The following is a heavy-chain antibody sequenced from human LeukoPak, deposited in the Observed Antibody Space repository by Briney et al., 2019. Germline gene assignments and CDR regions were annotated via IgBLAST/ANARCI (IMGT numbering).Heavy chain of an antibody. Sequence: SETLSLTCAVYGVSFSGYYWSWIRQPPGKGLEWIGEINHSGSTNYNPSLKSRVTISVDTSKNQFSLKLSSVTAAVTAVYYCARGSPKYCSGGSCYSYYYYGMDVWGQGTTVTVSS. CDR3: ARGSPKYCSGGSCYSYYYYGMDV. J-gene: IGHJ6*02. D-gene: IGHD2-15*01. CDR1: GVSFSGYY. V-gene: IGHV4-34*01. CDR2: INHSGST.